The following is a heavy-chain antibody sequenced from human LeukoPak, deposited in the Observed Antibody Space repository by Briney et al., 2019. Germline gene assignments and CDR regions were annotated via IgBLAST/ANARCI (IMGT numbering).Heavy chain of an antibody. CDR1: GGSISSYY. CDR3: ARTTEGYCSSASCFGFSYSYYMDV. J-gene: IGHJ6*03. CDR2: IYYSGST. V-gene: IGHV4-59*01. D-gene: IGHD2-2*01. Sequence: SETLSLTCTVSGGSISSYYWSWIRQPPGKGLEWIGYIYYSGSTNYNPSLKSRVTISVDTSKNQFSLKLSSVIAADTAVYCCARTTEGYCSSASCFGFSYSYYMDVWGKGTTVTISS.